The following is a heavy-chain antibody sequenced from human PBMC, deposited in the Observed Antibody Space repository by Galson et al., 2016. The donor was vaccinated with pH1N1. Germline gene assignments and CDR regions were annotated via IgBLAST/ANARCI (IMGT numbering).Heavy chain of an antibody. J-gene: IGHJ3*02. CDR2: IYLGGSHI. D-gene: IGHD4-17*01. V-gene: IGHV5-51*01. CDR3: ARQNDYGDYRGDAFDI. CDR1: GSSFRRSW. Sequence: QSGAEVKKPGESLKISCQGSGSSFRRSWIGWVRQMPGKGLEWMGIIYLGGSHIRYSPSFQGQVTISADKSINIVYLQWSSLKASDTAIYYCARQNDYGDYRGDAFDIWGQGTLVTVSS.